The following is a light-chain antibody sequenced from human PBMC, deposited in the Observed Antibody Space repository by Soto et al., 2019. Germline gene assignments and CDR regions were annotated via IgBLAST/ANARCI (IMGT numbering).Light chain of an antibody. CDR1: HGISSC. Sequence: DIQMIEYTSSLAASVGDRAAMSCWPSHGISSCLAWYHQKPGKAPKLLIYDASSMESGVPPRFSGSGSGTEFTRTISRLEPEDFATYYCQQYGSYPWTFGQGTKVDIK. CDR2: DAS. J-gene: IGKJ1*01. CDR3: QQYGSYPWT. V-gene: IGKV1-5*01.